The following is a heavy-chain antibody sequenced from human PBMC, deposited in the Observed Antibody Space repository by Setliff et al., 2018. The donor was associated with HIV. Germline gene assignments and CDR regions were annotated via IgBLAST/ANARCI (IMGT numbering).Heavy chain of an antibody. V-gene: IGHV3-23*01. Sequence: PGGSLRLSCAASGFTFSSYAMSWVRQAPGKGLEWVSAISGSGGSTYYADSVKGRFTISRDNSKNTLYLEMNSLRVEDTAVYYCARDDKFAFDYWGLGTLVTVSS. D-gene: IGHD3-10*01. CDR1: GFTFSSYA. CDR3: ARDDKFAFDY. CDR2: ISGSGGST. J-gene: IGHJ4*02.